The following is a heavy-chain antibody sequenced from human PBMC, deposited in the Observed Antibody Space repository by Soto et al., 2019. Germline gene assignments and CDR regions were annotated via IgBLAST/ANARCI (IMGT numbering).Heavy chain of an antibody. V-gene: IGHV4-59*01. CDR3: ARESDHGGWGFDY. J-gene: IGHJ4*02. Sequence: QVQLQESGPGLVKPSETLSLTCTVSGGSISRYYWNWIRQPPGKGLEWLGYIYYSGSTNYNPSLKSRVTISVDTSKTQFSLRLSSVTAADTAVYYCARESDHGGWGFDYWGQGTLVTVSS. D-gene: IGHD6-19*01. CDR1: GGSISRYY. CDR2: IYYSGST.